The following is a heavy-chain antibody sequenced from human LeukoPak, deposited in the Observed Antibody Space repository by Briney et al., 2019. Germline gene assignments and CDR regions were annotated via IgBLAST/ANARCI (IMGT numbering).Heavy chain of an antibody. J-gene: IGHJ4*02. CDR3: AKGLYSSSPDFDY. Sequence: GGSLRLSCAASGFTFSSYGMHWVRQAPGKGLEWVAVISYDGSNKYYADSVKGRFTISRDNSKNTLYLQMNSLRAEDTAVYYCAKGLYSSSPDFDYWGREPWSPSPQ. CDR2: ISYDGSNK. CDR1: GFTFSSYG. D-gene: IGHD6-6*01. V-gene: IGHV3-30*18.